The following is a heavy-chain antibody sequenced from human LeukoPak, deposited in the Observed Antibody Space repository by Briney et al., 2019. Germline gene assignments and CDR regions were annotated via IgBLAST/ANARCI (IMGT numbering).Heavy chain of an antibody. V-gene: IGHV4-59*01. CDR2: IYYSGST. D-gene: IGHD3-9*01. Sequence: PSETLSLTCAVSGGSISSYYWSWIRQPPGQGLEWIGYIYYSGSTNYNPSLKSRVTISVDTSKNQFSLKLSSVTAADTAVYYCARGPGYYDILQYYYSMGVWGKGTTVAVSS. CDR1: GGSISSYY. CDR3: ARGPGYYDILQYYYSMGV. J-gene: IGHJ6*04.